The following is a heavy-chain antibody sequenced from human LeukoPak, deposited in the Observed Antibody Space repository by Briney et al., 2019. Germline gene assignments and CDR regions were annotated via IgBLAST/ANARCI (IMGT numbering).Heavy chain of an antibody. CDR1: GGSISGYF. J-gene: IGHJ3*02. V-gene: IGHV4-59*08. CDR3: ARGWISRGFTFDI. CDR2: IYYTGST. D-gene: IGHD5-12*01. Sequence: KTSETLSLTCSVSGGSISGYFWSWIRQPPGKGLEWIGYIYYTGSTNYNPSLKSRVTISVDTSRNQFALKLSSVTAADTAMYYCARGWISRGFTFDIWGQGTMVTVSS.